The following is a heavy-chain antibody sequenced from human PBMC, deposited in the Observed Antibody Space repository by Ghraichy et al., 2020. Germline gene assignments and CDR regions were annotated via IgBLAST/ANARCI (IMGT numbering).Heavy chain of an antibody. V-gene: IGHV4-59*01. CDR3: ARGAGYNWNYLDY. CDR2: IYYSGST. CDR1: GGSISSYY. J-gene: IGHJ4*02. D-gene: IGHD1-20*01. Sequence: SETLSLTCTVSGGSISSYYWSWIRQPPGKGLEWIGYIYYSGSTNYNPSLKSRVTISVDTSKNQFSLKLSSVTAADTAVYYCARGAGYNWNYLDYWGQGTLVTVSS.